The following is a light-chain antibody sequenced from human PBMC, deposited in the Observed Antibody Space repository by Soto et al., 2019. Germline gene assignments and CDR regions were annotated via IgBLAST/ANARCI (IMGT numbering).Light chain of an antibody. CDR3: QQLKSYPLT. CDR1: QGINTD. CDR2: SAS. V-gene: IGKV1-9*01. Sequence: NLSVSTVPASKGDRVTITCRASQGINTDLAWYQQKPGKAPKSLIYSASSLQRGVPSRFSGSGSGTEFTLTVSSLQPEDFATYYCQQLKSYPLTFCGGANV. J-gene: IGKJ4*01.